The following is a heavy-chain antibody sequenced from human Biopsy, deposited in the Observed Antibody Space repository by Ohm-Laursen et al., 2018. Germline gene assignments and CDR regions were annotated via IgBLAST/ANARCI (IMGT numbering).Heavy chain of an antibody. Sequence: SETLSLTCTVSGGSLSGYFWSWIRQPPGKGLEWIGHNQNSGSTNYNPSLKSRVTISADTSKNQFSLKLSSVTAADTAVYYCARESDSSGYYYRDYWGQGTLVTVSS. V-gene: IGHV4-59*12. CDR3: ARESDSSGYYYRDY. J-gene: IGHJ4*02. CDR1: GGSLSGYF. D-gene: IGHD3-22*01. CDR2: NQNSGST.